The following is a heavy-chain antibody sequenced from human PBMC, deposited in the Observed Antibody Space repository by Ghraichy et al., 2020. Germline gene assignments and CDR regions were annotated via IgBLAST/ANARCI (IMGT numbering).Heavy chain of an antibody. D-gene: IGHD4-17*01. CDR1: GYSFSSYS. Sequence: ASVKVSCKASGYSFSSYSITWVRQAPGQGLEWMGWISAYNENTNYAQNLQDRVIMTTDTSTNTAYMELRSLRSDDTAVYYCARRAGGGGDPCDYWGQGTLVTVCS. CDR3: ARRAGGGGDPCDY. CDR2: ISAYNENT. V-gene: IGHV1-18*04. J-gene: IGHJ4*02.